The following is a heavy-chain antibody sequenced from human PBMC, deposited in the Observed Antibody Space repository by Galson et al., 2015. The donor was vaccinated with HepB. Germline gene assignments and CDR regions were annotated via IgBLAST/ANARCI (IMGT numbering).Heavy chain of an antibody. CDR1: GGSISSYY. CDR2: IYYSGST. Sequence: LSLTCTVSGGSISSYYWSWIRQPPGKGLEWIGYIYYSGSTNYNPSLKSRVTISVDTSKNQFSLKLSSVTAADTAVYYCARSDYGDSNYYYGMDVWGQGTTVTVSS. J-gene: IGHJ6*02. D-gene: IGHD4-17*01. CDR3: ARSDYGDSNYYYGMDV. V-gene: IGHV4-59*01.